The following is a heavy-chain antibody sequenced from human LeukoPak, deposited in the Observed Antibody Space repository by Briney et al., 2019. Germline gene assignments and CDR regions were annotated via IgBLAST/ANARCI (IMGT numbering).Heavy chain of an antibody. CDR1: GFTFSSYE. Sequence: GGSLRLSCAASGFTFSSYEMNWVRQAPGKGLEWVSYISSSGNTIYYADSVKGRFTISRDNAKNSLYLQMNSLRAEDTAVYYCARDRGYSGIYLAYYFDYWGQGTLVTVSS. J-gene: IGHJ4*02. CDR2: ISSSGNTI. CDR3: ARDRGYSGIYLAYYFDY. V-gene: IGHV3-48*03. D-gene: IGHD1-26*01.